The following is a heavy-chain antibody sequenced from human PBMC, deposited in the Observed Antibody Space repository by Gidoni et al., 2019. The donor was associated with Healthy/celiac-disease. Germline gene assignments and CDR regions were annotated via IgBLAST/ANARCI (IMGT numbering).Heavy chain of an antibody. CDR1: GFTFISYG. D-gene: IGHD3-16*01. Sequence: QVQLVESGGGVVQPGRSLRLSWAASGFTFISYGMHWVGQAPGKGLEWVAVIWYDGSNKYYADPVKGRFTISRDNSKNTLYLQMNSLRAEDTAVYYCARDGGGSYFDYWGQGTLVTVSS. V-gene: IGHV3-33*01. CDR3: ARDGGGSYFDY. CDR2: IWYDGSNK. J-gene: IGHJ4*02.